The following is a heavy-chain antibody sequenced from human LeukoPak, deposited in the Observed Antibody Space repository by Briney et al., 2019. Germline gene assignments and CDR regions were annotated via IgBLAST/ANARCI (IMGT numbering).Heavy chain of an antibody. CDR3: ARRDTSGYFSDY. Sequence: PGGSLRLSCAASGFSFGTYAMSWVRQAPGKGLEYVSAVSSNGGNTYYPNTMKGRFTISRDNSKNTLYLQMGSLRVEDMAVYYCARRDTSGYFSDYWGQGTLVTVSS. CDR1: GFSFGTYA. CDR2: VSSNGGNT. D-gene: IGHD6-19*01. V-gene: IGHV3-64*01. J-gene: IGHJ4*02.